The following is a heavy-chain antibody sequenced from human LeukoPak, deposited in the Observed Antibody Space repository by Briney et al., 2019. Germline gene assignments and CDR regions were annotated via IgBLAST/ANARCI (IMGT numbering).Heavy chain of an antibody. Sequence: SETLSLTCTVSGYSISSGYYWGWIRQPPGKGLEWIGSFYDSGTTYYSPSLKSRVTISLDTSKNQFSLKLSSVTAADTAIYYCARDFSSSSTVYYYYYMDVWGKGTTVTVSS. CDR3: ARDFSSSSTVYYYYYMDV. V-gene: IGHV4-38-2*02. CDR2: FYDSGTT. J-gene: IGHJ6*03. CDR1: GYSISSGYY. D-gene: IGHD6-6*01.